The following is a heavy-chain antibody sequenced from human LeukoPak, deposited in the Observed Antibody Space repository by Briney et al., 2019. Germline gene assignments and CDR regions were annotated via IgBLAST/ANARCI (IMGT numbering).Heavy chain of an antibody. CDR3: ARGGSGWPNYFDY. CDR1: GGSLRTYY. J-gene: IGHJ4*02. V-gene: IGHV4-4*07. CDR2: VYTGGGT. Sequence: SETLDLTCSVSGGSLRTYYWSWIRQPAGKRLEWIGRVYTGGGTDYNPSLKSRVTMSVDTSRNQFSLKLSSVTAADTAVYYCARGGSGWPNYFDYWGQGALVTVSS. D-gene: IGHD6-19*01.